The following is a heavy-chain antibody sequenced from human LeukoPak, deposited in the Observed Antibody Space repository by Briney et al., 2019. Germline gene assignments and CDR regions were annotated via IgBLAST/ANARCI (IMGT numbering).Heavy chain of an antibody. CDR1: GYTFTSYG. D-gene: IGHD1-26*01. J-gene: IGHJ4*02. Sequence: ASVKVSCKASGYTFTSYGISWVRQAPGQGLEWMGWISAYNGNTNYAQKLQGRVTMTTDTSTSTAYMELRSLRSDDAAVYYCASHSGSYSYFDYWGQGTLVTVSS. V-gene: IGHV1-18*01. CDR2: ISAYNGNT. CDR3: ASHSGSYSYFDY.